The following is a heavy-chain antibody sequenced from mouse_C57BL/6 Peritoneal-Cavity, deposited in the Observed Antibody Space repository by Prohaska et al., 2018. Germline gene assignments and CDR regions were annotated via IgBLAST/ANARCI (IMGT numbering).Heavy chain of an antibody. Sequence: EVQLVDSGGGLVQPKGSLNLSCAASGFSFNTYAMNWFRQAQEKVLEWVARIRSKSNNYATYYDDTVKDRFTVSRYDSESMLYLQMNHLKTEDRAMYYCGRHENFDVWGTGTTVTVAS. CDR3: GRHENFDV. J-gene: IGHJ1*03. CDR1: GFSFNTYA. V-gene: IGHV10-1*01. CDR2: IRSKSNNYAT.